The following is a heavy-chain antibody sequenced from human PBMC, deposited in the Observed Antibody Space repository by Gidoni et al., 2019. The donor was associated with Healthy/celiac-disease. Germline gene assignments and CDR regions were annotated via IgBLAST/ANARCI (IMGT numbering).Heavy chain of an antibody. CDR1: GFTFSRYG. J-gene: IGHJ6*02. CDR2: IWYDGSNK. CDR3: AREEYSSSGDRGMDV. V-gene: IGHV3-33*01. D-gene: IGHD6-13*01. Sequence: QVQLVESGGGVVPLGRSLRLSCAASGFTFSRYGMPWVRQAPRQGLEWVAVIWYDGSNKYYADSVKGRFTISRGKSKNTLYLQRNSLRAEDTAVYYCAREEYSSSGDRGMDVWGQGTTVTVSS.